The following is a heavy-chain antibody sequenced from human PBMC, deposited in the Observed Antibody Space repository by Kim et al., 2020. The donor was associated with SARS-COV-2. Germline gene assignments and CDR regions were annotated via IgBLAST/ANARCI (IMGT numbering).Heavy chain of an antibody. CDR3: ARHGCSSTSCYGAYYYYGMDV. D-gene: IGHD2-2*01. CDR1: GYSFTSYW. Sequence: GESLKISCKGSGYSFTSYWIGWVRQMPGKGLEWMGIIYPGDSDTRYSPSFQGQVTISADKSISTAYLQWSSLKASDTAMYYCARHGCSSTSCYGAYYYYGMDVWGQGTTVTVSS. V-gene: IGHV5-51*01. J-gene: IGHJ6*02. CDR2: IYPGDSDT.